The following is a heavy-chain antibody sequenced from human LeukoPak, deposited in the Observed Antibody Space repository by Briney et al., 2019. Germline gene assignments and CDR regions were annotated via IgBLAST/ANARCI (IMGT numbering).Heavy chain of an antibody. D-gene: IGHD2-8*01. J-gene: IGHJ5*02. CDR1: GGSISSSRYY. Sequence: PSETLSLTCTVSGGSISSSRYYWGWIRQTPGKGLEWIASLSDSGSTYYYPSLRSRLIISVDTSKNQFSLKVISVTAADTAVYYCAAMYTSSHSWGQGTLVTVSS. CDR2: LSDSGST. V-gene: IGHV4-39*07. CDR3: AAMYTSSHS.